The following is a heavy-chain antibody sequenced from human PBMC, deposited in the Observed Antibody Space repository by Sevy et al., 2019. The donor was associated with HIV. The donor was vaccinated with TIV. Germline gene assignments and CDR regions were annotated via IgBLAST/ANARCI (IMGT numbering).Heavy chain of an antibody. CDR1: GFSFDDYA. CDR3: VKGPNYYDSSGYSYYFEH. Sequence: GGSLRLSCAASGFSFDDYAMYWIRQTPGKGLEWVSGISWSSYSIGYADPVKGRFTISRDNAANSLYLQMNSLRPEDTAFYHCVKGPNYYDSSGYSYYFEHWGQGALVTVSS. CDR2: ISWSSYSI. J-gene: IGHJ1*01. V-gene: IGHV3-9*01. D-gene: IGHD3-22*01.